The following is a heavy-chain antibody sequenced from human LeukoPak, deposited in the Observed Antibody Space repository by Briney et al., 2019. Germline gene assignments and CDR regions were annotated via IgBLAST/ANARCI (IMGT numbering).Heavy chain of an antibody. Sequence: KSSETLSLTCTVSGGSISSNNYYWAWIRQPPGEGLEWIGNIYYTGSTYYNSSLNSRLTISVDTSKNQFSLKLNSVTAADTPVYYCASLKTPGLFDYWGQGTLVTVSS. CDR2: IYYTGST. D-gene: IGHD4-23*01. CDR3: ASLKTPGLFDY. CDR1: GGSISSNNYY. J-gene: IGHJ4*02. V-gene: IGHV4-39*01.